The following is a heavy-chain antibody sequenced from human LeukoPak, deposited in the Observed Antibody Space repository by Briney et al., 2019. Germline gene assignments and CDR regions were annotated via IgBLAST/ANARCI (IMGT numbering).Heavy chain of an antibody. Sequence: SETLSLTCTVSGGSVSSGSYYWSWIRQPPGKGLEWIGYIYYSGSAKYNPSLKSRVTISVDTSKNQFSLKLTSVTAADTAVYYCASEQWLVGGLDYWGQGTLVTVSS. V-gene: IGHV4-61*01. CDR1: GGSVSSGSYY. D-gene: IGHD6-19*01. CDR3: ASEQWLVGGLDY. J-gene: IGHJ4*02. CDR2: IYYSGSA.